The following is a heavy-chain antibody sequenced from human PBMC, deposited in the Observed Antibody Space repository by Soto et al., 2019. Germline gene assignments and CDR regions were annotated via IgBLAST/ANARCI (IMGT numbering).Heavy chain of an antibody. CDR1: GYTFTSYD. CDR3: ASPPPHSSSYYYYMDV. Sequence: ASVKVSCKASGYTFTSYDINWVRQATGQGLEWMGWMNPNSGNTGYAQKFQGRVTMTRNTSISTAYMELSSLRSEDTAVYYCASPPPHSSSYYYYMDVWGKGTTVTVSS. CDR2: MNPNSGNT. V-gene: IGHV1-8*01. J-gene: IGHJ6*03. D-gene: IGHD6-13*01.